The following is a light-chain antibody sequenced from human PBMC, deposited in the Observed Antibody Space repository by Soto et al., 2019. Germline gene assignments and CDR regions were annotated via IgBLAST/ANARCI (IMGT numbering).Light chain of an antibody. CDR3: QHYDNLPPFT. V-gene: IGKV3-15*01. J-gene: IGKJ3*01. CDR1: QSISSN. CDR2: GAS. Sequence: EVVMTQSPATLSVSPGERATLSCRASQSISSNLAWYQQKPGQPPRLLIYGASTRATGIPARFGGSGSGTEFTLTISSLQPEDIATYYCQHYDNLPPFTFGPGTKVDIK.